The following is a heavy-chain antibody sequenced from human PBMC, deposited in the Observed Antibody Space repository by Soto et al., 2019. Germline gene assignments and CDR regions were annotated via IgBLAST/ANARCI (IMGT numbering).Heavy chain of an antibody. D-gene: IGHD6-19*01. CDR3: ARPSGYSSGWQNPWFDP. J-gene: IGHJ5*02. CDR1: GGSISSSSYY. CDR2: IYYSGST. Sequence: QLQLQESGPGLVKPSETLSLTCTVSGGSISSSSYYWGWIRQPPGKGLEWIGSIYYSGSTYYNPSLKSRVTISVDTSKNQFSLKLSSVTAADTAVYYCARPSGYSSGWQNPWFDPWGQGTLVTVSS. V-gene: IGHV4-39*01.